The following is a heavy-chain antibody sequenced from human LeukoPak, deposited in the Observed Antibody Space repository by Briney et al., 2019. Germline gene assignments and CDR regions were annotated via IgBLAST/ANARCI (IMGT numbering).Heavy chain of an antibody. CDR1: GFTFSSYS. Sequence: GGSLRLSCAASGFTFSSYSMNWVRQAPGKGLEWVSYISSGSSTIYYADSVKGRFTISRDNAKNSLYLQMNSLRAEDTAVYYCARHYSSGSFDYWGQGTLVTVSS. V-gene: IGHV3-48*01. CDR2: ISSGSSTI. J-gene: IGHJ4*02. CDR3: ARHYSSGSFDY. D-gene: IGHD6-19*01.